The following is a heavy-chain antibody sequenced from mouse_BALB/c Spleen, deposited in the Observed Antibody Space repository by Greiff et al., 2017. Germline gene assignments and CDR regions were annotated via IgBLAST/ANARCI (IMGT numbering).Heavy chain of an antibody. CDR1: GFTFSSFG. D-gene: IGHD2-14*01. CDR3: ARSGYRNYYAMDD. Sequence: EVQGVESGGGLVQPGGSRKLSCAASGFTFSSFGMHWVRQAPEKGLEWVAYISSGSSTIYYADTVKGRFTISRDNPKNTLFLQMTSLRSEDTAMYYCARSGYRNYYAMDDWGQGTSVTVSS. J-gene: IGHJ4*01. CDR2: ISSGSSTI. V-gene: IGHV5-17*02.